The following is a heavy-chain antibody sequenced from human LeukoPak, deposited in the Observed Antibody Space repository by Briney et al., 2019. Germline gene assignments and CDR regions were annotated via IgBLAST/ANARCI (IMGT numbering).Heavy chain of an antibody. Sequence: GGSLRLSCASCGLTFSSYSMNWVRQAPWKGLEWVSSISSNSSYIYYADSVKGRFTISRENAKNSLYLQMNSRRAADTAVYYCARGPLNWFDPWGQGTLVTVSS. CDR2: ISSNSSYI. V-gene: IGHV3-21*01. J-gene: IGHJ5*02. CDR3: ARGPLNWFDP. CDR1: GLTFSSYS.